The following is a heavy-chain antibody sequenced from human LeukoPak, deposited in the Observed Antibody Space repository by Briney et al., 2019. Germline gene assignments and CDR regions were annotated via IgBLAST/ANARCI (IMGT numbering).Heavy chain of an antibody. CDR3: ARFRYSNSYFDY. CDR1: GFTVSSNY. D-gene: IGHD6-13*01. Sequence: GGSLRLSCAASGFTVSSNYMSWVRQAPGKGLEWVSVIYSGGSTYYADSVKGRFTISRDNSKNTLYLQMNSLRAEDTAMYYCARFRYSNSYFDYWGQGALVTVSS. J-gene: IGHJ4*02. CDR2: IYSGGST. V-gene: IGHV3-53*01.